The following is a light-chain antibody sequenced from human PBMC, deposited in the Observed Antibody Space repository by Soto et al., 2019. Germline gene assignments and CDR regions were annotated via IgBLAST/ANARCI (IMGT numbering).Light chain of an antibody. Sequence: QSALTQPPSASGSPGQSVTISCTGTSSDVGGYNYVSWYQQHPGKAPKLIIYEVSKRPSGVPDRFSGSKSGNTASLTVSGLQAEDEADYYCSSYARTNNYVFGTGTKLTVL. CDR3: SSYARTNNYV. V-gene: IGLV2-8*01. CDR2: EVS. J-gene: IGLJ1*01. CDR1: SSDVGGYNY.